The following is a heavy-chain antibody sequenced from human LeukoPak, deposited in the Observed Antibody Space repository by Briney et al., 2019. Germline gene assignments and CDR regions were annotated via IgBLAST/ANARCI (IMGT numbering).Heavy chain of an antibody. CDR3: ARDGSVAGYDY. V-gene: IGHV1-2*02. CDR1: RYTFTGYK. D-gene: IGHD6-19*01. Sequence: GASVKVSCKASRYTFTGYKMHWVRQAPGQGLEWMGWINPNSGGTNYAQKLQGRVTMTRDTSISTAYMELSRLRSDDTAVYYCARDGSVAGYDYWGQGTLVTVSS. J-gene: IGHJ4*02. CDR2: INPNSGGT.